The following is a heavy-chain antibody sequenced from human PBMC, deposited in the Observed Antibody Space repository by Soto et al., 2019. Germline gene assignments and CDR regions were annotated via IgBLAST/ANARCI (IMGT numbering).Heavy chain of an antibody. D-gene: IGHD5-12*01. V-gene: IGHV4-4*02. Sequence: SETLSLTCAVSGGSISNNNRWSWVRQPPGKGLEWIGEIYHSGSTNYNPSLKSRVTISVDKSKNQFSLTLSSVTAADTAVYYCARRIVATETFHYWGQGTLVTVSS. J-gene: IGHJ4*02. CDR3: ARRIVATETFHY. CDR2: IYHSGST. CDR1: GGSISNNNR.